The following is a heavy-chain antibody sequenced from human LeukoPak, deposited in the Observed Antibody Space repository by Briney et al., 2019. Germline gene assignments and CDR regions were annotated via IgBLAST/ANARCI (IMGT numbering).Heavy chain of an antibody. CDR2: MYYSGST. CDR3: SGSYLYYYYYYMHV. CDR1: GGSISSYY. Sequence: SETLSLTCTVSGGSISSYYWSWIRQPPGKGLEWIGFMYYSGSTNYNPSLKSRVTISVDTSKNQSSLKLSSVTAADTAVYYCSGSYLYYYYYYMHVWGKGTTVTISS. V-gene: IGHV4-59*01. J-gene: IGHJ6*03. D-gene: IGHD1-26*01.